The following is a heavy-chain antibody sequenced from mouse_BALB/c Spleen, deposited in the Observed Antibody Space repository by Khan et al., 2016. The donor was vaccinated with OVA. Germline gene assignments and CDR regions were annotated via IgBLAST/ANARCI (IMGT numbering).Heavy chain of an antibody. V-gene: IGHV5-9-3*01. CDR1: GFTFSNFA. Sequence: EVQLVESGGGLVKPGGSLKLSCAASGFTFSNFAMSWVRQTPEKRLEWVATISSDGTYTYYPDSVKGRFTISIDNAKNTLYLQMNSLRSEDTAMYYCANGNYGWFAYWGQGTLVTVSA. D-gene: IGHD2-1*01. CDR3: ANGNYGWFAY. J-gene: IGHJ3*01. CDR2: ISSDGTYT.